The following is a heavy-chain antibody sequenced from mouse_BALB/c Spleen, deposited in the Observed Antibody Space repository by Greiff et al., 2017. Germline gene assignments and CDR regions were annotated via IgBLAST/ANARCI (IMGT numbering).Heavy chain of an antibody. CDR1: GFTFSSYG. Sequence: EVKLVESGGDLVKPGGSLKLSCAASGFTFSSYGMSWVRQTPDKRLEWVATISSGGSYTYYPDSVKGRFTISRDNAKNTLYLQMSSLKSEDTAMYYCARTLSYGSSYGYAMDYWGQGTSVTVSS. V-gene: IGHV5-6*01. CDR3: ARTLSYGSSYGYAMDY. D-gene: IGHD1-1*01. CDR2: ISSGGSYT. J-gene: IGHJ4*01.